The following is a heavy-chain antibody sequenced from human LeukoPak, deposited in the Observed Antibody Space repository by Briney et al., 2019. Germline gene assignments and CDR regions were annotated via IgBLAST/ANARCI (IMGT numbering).Heavy chain of an antibody. Sequence: ASVTVSCKASGYTFSGYFMHWVRQAPGQGLEWMGWLNPNNGGTNYAQRFQGRVTMTRDTSISTAYMELSRLTSDDTAVYFCARGAEYGSFAYWGQGTLVSVSS. CDR3: ARGAEYGSFAY. D-gene: IGHD2-2*01. CDR2: LNPNNGGT. CDR1: GYTFSGYF. J-gene: IGHJ4*02. V-gene: IGHV1-2*02.